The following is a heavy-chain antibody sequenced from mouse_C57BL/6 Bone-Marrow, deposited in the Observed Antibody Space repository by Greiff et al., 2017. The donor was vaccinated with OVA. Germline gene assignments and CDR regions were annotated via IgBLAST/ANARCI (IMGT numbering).Heavy chain of an antibody. J-gene: IGHJ3*01. CDR3: AREGGWLPPFAY. D-gene: IGHD2-3*01. CDR1: GYTFTSYW. Sequence: VQLQQPGAELVMPGASVKLSCKASGYTFTSYWMHWVKQRPGQGLEWIGEIDPSDSYTNYNQKFKGKSTLTVDKSSSTAYMQLSSLTSEDSAVYYCAREGGWLPPFAYWGQGTLVTVSA. CDR2: IDPSDSYT. V-gene: IGHV1-69*01.